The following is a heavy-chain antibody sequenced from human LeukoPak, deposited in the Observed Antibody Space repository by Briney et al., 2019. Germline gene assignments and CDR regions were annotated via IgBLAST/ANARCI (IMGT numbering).Heavy chain of an antibody. CDR3: VVESRNY. V-gene: IGHV3-7*01. J-gene: IGHJ4*02. CDR1: GITSSPYW. CDR2: ISNDGSVT. D-gene: IGHD1-26*01. Sequence: HAGGSLRLSCAASGITSSPYWMTWIRQSPGGGLEWAAHISNDGSVTYYGDSVKGRFTISRDNAKNSVYLQMHSLRVEDTGVYYGVVESRNYWGQGALVTVSS.